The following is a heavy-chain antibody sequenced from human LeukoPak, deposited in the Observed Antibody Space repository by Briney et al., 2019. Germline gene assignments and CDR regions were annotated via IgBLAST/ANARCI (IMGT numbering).Heavy chain of an antibody. V-gene: IGHV3-7*01. D-gene: IGHD3-16*02. Sequence: GESLRLSCAASGFTFTTYWMSWVRQFPGKGLELVANINQDGTEKYYVDSVKGRFTISRDNAKNSLYLQMNSLRAEDTAVYYCARVGNYVWGSYRSNYFDYWGQGTLVTVSS. CDR3: ARVGNYVWGSYRSNYFDY. CDR2: INQDGTEK. CDR1: GFTFTTYW. J-gene: IGHJ4*02.